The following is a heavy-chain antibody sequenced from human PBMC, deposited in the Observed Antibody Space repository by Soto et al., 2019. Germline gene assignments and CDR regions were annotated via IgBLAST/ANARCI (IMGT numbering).Heavy chain of an antibody. CDR3: ARDHYYYDSSGYPDY. CDR2: ISSSSSYT. D-gene: IGHD3-22*01. J-gene: IGHJ4*02. CDR1: GFTFSDYY. V-gene: IGHV3-11*06. Sequence: GGSLRLSCAASGFTFSDYYMSWIRQAPGKGLEWVSYISSSSSYTNYADSVKGRFTISRDNAKNSLYLQMNSLRAEDTAVYYCARDHYYYDSSGYPDYWGQGTLVTVSS.